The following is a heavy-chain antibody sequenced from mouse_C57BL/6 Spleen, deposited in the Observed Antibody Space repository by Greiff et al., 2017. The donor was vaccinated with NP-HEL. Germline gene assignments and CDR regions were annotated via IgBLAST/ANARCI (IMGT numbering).Heavy chain of an antibody. Sequence: QVQLKQSGAELVRPGTSVKMSCKASGYTFTNYWIGWAKQRPGHGLEWIGDIYPGGGYTNYNEKFKGKATLTADKSSSTAYMQFSSLTSEDSAIYYCARFYYYGSSAMDYWGQGTSVTVSS. D-gene: IGHD1-1*01. CDR3: ARFYYYGSSAMDY. CDR1: GYTFTNYW. CDR2: IYPGGGYT. V-gene: IGHV1-63*01. J-gene: IGHJ4*01.